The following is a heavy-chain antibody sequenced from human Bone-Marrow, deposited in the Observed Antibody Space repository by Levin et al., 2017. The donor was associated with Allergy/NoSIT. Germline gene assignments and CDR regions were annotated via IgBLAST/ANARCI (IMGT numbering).Heavy chain of an antibody. CDR1: SDSLTKYW. CDR3: ARGSDTSGYYFDC. J-gene: IGHJ4*02. D-gene: IGHD3-22*01. V-gene: IGHV5-51*01. CDR2: IYPGDSDT. Sequence: GESLKISCKGSSDSLTKYWIGWVRQMSGKGLEWMGIIYPGDSDTKYNPSFQAQVTISADKSISTAYLQWNSLKASDTAIYYCARGSDTSGYYFDCWGQGTLVTVSS.